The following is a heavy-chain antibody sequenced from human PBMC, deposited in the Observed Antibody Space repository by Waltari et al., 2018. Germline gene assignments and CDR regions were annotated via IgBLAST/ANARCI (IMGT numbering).Heavy chain of an antibody. Sequence: QVQLVESGGGVVQPGRSLRLSCAASGFTFSSYGMHWVRRAPGKGREWVAVIWSDGSNKYYADSVKGRFTISRDKSKNTLYLQMNSLRAEDTAMYYCAKDYKSDDCWSGYYRASYYFDYWGQGTLVTVSS. CDR2: IWSDGSNK. V-gene: IGHV3-30*18. D-gene: IGHD3-3*01. CDR3: AKDYKSDDCWSGYYRASYYFDY. J-gene: IGHJ4*02. CDR1: GFTFSSYG.